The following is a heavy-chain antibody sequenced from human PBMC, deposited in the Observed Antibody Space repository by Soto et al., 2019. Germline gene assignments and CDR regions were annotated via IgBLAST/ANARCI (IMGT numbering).Heavy chain of an antibody. CDR3: AGIVLMVYANCFDP. D-gene: IGHD2-8*01. CDR2: INPTCGST. V-gene: IGHV1-46*01. Sequence: ASVKVACKASGYTFTSYYMHWVGQAPGQGLEWMGIINPTCGSTSHAQKFQGRVTMTADASTSTAFMELSRLRSEDTAVYYCAGIVLMVYANCFDPWGQGTLVTVSS. CDR1: GYTFTSYY. J-gene: IGHJ5*02.